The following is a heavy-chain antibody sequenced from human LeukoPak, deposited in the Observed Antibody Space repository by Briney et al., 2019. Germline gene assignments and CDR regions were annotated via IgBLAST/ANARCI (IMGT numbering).Heavy chain of an antibody. D-gene: IGHD3-10*01. Sequence: SETLSLTCAVYGGSISGYCWSWVRQPPGKGLEWIGEINHSGSTNYNPSLKSRVTISVDTSKNQFSLKLSSVTAADTAVYYCASSGSYFYYYYYYMDVWGKGPTVTVSS. CDR3: ASSGSYFYYYYYYMDV. V-gene: IGHV4-34*01. CDR1: GGSISGYC. J-gene: IGHJ6*03. CDR2: INHSGST.